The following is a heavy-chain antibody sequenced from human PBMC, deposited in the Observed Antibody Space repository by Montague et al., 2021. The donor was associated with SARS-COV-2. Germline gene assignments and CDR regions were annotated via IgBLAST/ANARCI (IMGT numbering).Heavy chain of an antibody. CDR2: FYSVGST. Sequence: SETLSLTCTVSGASVGSSARGWIRHSPGKGLEWIGYFYSVGSTDYNPSLKSRATISRDTSKHQFSLKVRSATAADTAEYYYARETMAADAFDIWGQGTMVTVSS. CDR3: ARETMAADAFDI. D-gene: IGHD1-14*01. CDR1: GASVGSSA. V-gene: IGHV4-59*02. J-gene: IGHJ3*02.